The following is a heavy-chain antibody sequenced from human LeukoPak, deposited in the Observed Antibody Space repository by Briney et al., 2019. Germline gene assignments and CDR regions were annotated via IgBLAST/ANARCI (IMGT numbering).Heavy chain of an antibody. J-gene: IGHJ4*02. CDR1: GYSISSGYY. CDR2: IYHSAST. CDR3: AGPNWTFDY. V-gene: IGHV4-38-2*02. Sequence: SETLSLTCTVSGYSISSGYYWGWIRQPPGKGLEWIGSIYHSASTYYNPSLKSRVTISVDTSKNQFSLKLSSVTAADTAVYYCAGPNWTFDYWGQGTLVTVSS. D-gene: IGHD1-20*01.